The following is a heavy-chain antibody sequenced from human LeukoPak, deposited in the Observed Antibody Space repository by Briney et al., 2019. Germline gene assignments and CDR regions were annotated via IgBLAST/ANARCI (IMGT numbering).Heavy chain of an antibody. V-gene: IGHV3-33*01. CDR3: AREFYDTSGYYKYFQY. CDR2: IWYDESNK. J-gene: IGHJ1*01. D-gene: IGHD3-22*01. Sequence: GGSLRLSCAASGFTFSSYGMHWVRQAPGKGLEWVAVIWYDESNKYYADSVKGRFTISRDNSKNTLYLQMNSLRAEDTAVYYCAREFYDTSGYYKYFQYSGQGTLGTVSS. CDR1: GFTFSSYG.